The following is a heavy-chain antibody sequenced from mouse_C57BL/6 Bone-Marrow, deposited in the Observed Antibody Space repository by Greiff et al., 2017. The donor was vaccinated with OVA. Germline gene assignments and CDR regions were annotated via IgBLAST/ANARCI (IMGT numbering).Heavy chain of an antibody. CDR2: ISSGGSYT. CDR3: ARQGERKYYFDY. CDR1: GFTFSSYG. Sequence: EVQRVESGGDLVKPGGSLKLSCAASGFTFSSYGMSWVRQTPDKRLEWVATISSGGSYTYYPDSVKGRFTISRDNAKNTLYLQMSSLKSEDTAMYYCARQGERKYYFDYWGQGTTLTVSS. V-gene: IGHV5-6*01. J-gene: IGHJ2*01.